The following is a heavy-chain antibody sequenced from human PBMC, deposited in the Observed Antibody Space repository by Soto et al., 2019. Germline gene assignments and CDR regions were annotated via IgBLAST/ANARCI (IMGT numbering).Heavy chain of an antibody. CDR2: IYPGDSDT. J-gene: IGHJ6*01. V-gene: IGHV5-51*01. Sequence: HGESLKISCKGSGYSFTSYWIGWVRQMPWKGLEWMGIIYPGDSDTRYSPSFQGQVTISADKSISTAYLQWSSLKASDTAIYYCARTAAAGKYSYGVYALGQGTTLTVSS. D-gene: IGHD6-13*01. CDR1: GYSFTSYW. CDR3: ARTAAAGKYSYGVYA.